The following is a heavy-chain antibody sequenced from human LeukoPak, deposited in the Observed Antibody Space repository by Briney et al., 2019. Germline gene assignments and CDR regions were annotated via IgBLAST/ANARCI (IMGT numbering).Heavy chain of an antibody. CDR2: IRYDGSNK. V-gene: IGHV3-30*02. J-gene: IGHJ5*02. CDR1: GFTFSSYG. D-gene: IGHD2-2*01. Sequence: PGGSLRLSCAASGFTFSSYGMHWVRQAPGKGLEWVAFIRYDGSNKYYADSVKGRFTISRDNSKNTLYLQMNSLRAEDTAVYYCAKETDRRSMSSTSLFDPWGQGTLVTVSS. CDR3: AKETDRRSMSSTSLFDP.